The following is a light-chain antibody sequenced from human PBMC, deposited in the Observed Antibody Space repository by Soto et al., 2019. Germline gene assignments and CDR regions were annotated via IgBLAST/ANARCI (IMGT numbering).Light chain of an antibody. Sequence: QSVLTQPASMSGSPGQSITISCTGTSSDIGFYNYVSWYQQSPGKAPNLLIYGVTNRPSGISYRFSGSKSGSTASLTIYGLRDEDEADYYCSSYSTSFFYVFGTGTKLTVL. CDR2: GVT. CDR3: SSYSTSFFYV. V-gene: IGLV2-14*01. J-gene: IGLJ1*01. CDR1: SSDIGFYNY.